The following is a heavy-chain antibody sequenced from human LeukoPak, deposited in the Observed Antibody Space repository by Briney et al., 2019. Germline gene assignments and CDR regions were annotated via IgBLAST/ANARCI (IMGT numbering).Heavy chain of an antibody. J-gene: IGHJ4*02. CDR1: GGSISSYY. CDR3: ARGSGSYGDYVDY. D-gene: IGHD3-10*01. Sequence: SETLSLTCTVSGGSISSYYWSWIRQPPGKGLEWIGYIYYSGNTNYNPSLKSRVTILVDTSKNQFSLKLNSVTAADTAVYYCARGSGSYGDYVDYWGQGTLVTVSS. V-gene: IGHV4-59*01. CDR2: IYYSGNT.